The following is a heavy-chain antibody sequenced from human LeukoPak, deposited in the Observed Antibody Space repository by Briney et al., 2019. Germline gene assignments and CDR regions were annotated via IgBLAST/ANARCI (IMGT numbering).Heavy chain of an antibody. D-gene: IGHD1-26*01. J-gene: IGHJ6*02. CDR3: ARDQPRVGATVYYYYYGMDV. Sequence: PSETLSLTCAVYGGSFSGYYSSWIRQPPGKGLEWIGEINHSGSTNYNPSLKSRVTISVDTSKNQFSLKLSSVTAADTAVYYCARDQPRVGATVYYYYYGMDVWGQGTTVTVSS. V-gene: IGHV4-34*01. CDR2: INHSGST. CDR1: GGSFSGYY.